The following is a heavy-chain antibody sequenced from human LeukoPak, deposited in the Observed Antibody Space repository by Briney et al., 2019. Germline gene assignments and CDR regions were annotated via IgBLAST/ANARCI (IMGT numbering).Heavy chain of an antibody. Sequence: GSVKVSCKASGYTLTSYYMHWVRQAPGQGLEWMGIINPSGGSTSYPQKFQGRVTMTRDTSTSTVYMELSSLSSEDTAVYYCARDGTGTSLFDYWGQGTLVTVSS. CDR2: INPSGGST. V-gene: IGHV1-46*01. J-gene: IGHJ4*02. CDR1: GYTLTSYY. CDR3: ARDGTGTSLFDY. D-gene: IGHD1-1*01.